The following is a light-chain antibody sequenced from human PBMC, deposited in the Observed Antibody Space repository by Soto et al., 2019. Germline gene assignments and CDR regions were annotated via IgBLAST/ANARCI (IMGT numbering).Light chain of an antibody. V-gene: IGLV2-14*01. CDR2: DVS. CDR3: SSYTTSNTRQIV. CDR1: SSDGGGYNY. J-gene: IGLJ1*01. Sequence: QSALTQPASVSGSPGQSITISCTGTSSDGGGYNYVSWYQQHPGKAPKFMIYDVSNRPSGVSNRFSGSKSGNTASLTISGLQAEDEADYYCSSYTTSNTRQIVFGTGTKVTVL.